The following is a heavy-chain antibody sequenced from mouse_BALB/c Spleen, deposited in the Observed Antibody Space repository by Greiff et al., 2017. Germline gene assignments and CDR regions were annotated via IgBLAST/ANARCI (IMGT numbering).Heavy chain of an antibody. CDR2: ISSGGSYT. D-gene: IGHD1-1*01. J-gene: IGHJ2*01. V-gene: IGHV5-6*02. CDR3: ARRGTTVGYFDY. CDR1: GFTFSSYG. Sequence: EVKLVESGGDLVKPGGSLKLSCAASGFTFSSYGMSWVRQTPDKRLEWVATISSGGSYTYYPDSVKGRFTISRDNAKNTLYLQMSSLKSEDTAMYYCARRGTTVGYFDYWGQGTTLTVSS.